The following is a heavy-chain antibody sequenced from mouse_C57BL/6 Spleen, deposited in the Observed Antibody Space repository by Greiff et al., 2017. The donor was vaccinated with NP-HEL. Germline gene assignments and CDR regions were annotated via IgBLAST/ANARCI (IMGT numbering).Heavy chain of an antibody. D-gene: IGHD1-1*01. V-gene: IGHV1-50*01. CDR1: GYTFTSYW. J-gene: IGHJ1*03. CDR2: IDPSDSYT. Sequence: VQLQQPGAELVKPGASVKLSCKASGYTFTSYWMQWVKQRPGQGLEWIGEIDPSDSYTNYTQKFTGKATLTFDTSSSTAYMQLSSLTSADSSVYYCARSGDYGSTFHWYFDVWGTGTTVTVSS. CDR3: ARSGDYGSTFHWYFDV.